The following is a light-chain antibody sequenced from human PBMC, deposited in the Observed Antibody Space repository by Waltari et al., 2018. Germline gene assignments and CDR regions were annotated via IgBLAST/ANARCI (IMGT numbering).Light chain of an antibody. J-gene: IGKJ4*01. V-gene: IGKV1-5*03. CDR2: EAS. CDR3: QQYNSYSLLT. CDR1: QSLSKW. Sequence: DIRMTQSPSTLSASAGDRVIISCRASQSLSKWLAWYQQKPGKAPKLLIYEASTLHSGDPSRCGGTGSARDCILTIISLQPDDFATYYCQQYNSYSLLTFGGGTKVEIK.